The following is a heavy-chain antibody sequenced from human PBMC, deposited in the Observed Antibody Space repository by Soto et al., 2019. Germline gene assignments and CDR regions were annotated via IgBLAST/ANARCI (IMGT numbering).Heavy chain of an antibody. J-gene: IGHJ4*02. CDR2: INEDGSQK. CDR1: GFIFSTCW. Sequence: PGGSLRLSCAASGFIFSTCWMSWVRQAPGKGLEWVANINEDGSQKYYVDSVKGRFTISRDNAKNSLYLQMNSLRAEDTAVYYCARKSYGYGSSDYWGQGTLVTVSS. CDR3: ARKSYGYGSSDY. D-gene: IGHD5-18*01. V-gene: IGHV3-7*01.